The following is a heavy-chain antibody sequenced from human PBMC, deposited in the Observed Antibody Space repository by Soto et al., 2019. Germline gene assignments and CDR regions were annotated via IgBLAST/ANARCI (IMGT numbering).Heavy chain of an antibody. CDR3: ARMLAVAGTVDY. V-gene: IGHV2-70*01. J-gene: IGHJ4*02. CDR2: IDWDDDK. CDR1: GFSLSTSGMC. D-gene: IGHD6-19*01. Sequence: SGPTLVNPTQTLTLTCTFSGFSLSTSGMCVSWIRQPPGKALEWLALIDWDDDKYYSTSLKTRLTTSKDTSKNQVVLTMTNMDPVDTATYYCARMLAVAGTVDYWGQGALVTVSS.